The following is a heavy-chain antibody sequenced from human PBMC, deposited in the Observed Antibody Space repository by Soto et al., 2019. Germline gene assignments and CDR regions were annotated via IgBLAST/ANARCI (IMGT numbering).Heavy chain of an antibody. D-gene: IGHD2-2*01. Sequence: SETLSLTCTVSGGSISSGGYYWSWIRQHPGKGLEWIGYIYYSGSTYYNPSLKSRVTISVDTSKNQFSLKLSSVTAADTALYYCARDRPYCSSTSCYRLFDYWGQGTLVTVSS. J-gene: IGHJ4*02. CDR1: GGSISSGGYY. CDR3: ARDRPYCSSTSCYRLFDY. V-gene: IGHV4-31*03. CDR2: IYYSGST.